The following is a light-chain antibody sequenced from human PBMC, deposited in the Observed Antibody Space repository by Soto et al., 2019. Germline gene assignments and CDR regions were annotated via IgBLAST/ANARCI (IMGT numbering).Light chain of an antibody. CDR2: GNN. Sequence: QAVVTQPPSVSGAPGQRVTISCTGSSSNIGAGYDVHWYQQLPGTAPKLLIYGNNNRPSGVPDRFSGSKSGTSASLAITGLQAEDEADYYCQSYDNSLSAWVFGGGTKLTVL. V-gene: IGLV1-40*01. J-gene: IGLJ3*02. CDR1: SSNIGAGYD. CDR3: QSYDNSLSAWV.